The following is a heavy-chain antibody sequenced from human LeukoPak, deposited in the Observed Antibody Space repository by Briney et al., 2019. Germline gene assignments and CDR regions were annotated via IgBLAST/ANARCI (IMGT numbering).Heavy chain of an antibody. CDR2: IDPSDSYT. D-gene: IGHD5-18*01. CDR1: GYSFTTYW. CDR3: ASAAGYRFED. V-gene: IGHV5-10-1*01. Sequence: GESLKISCRGSGYSFTTYWITWVRQMPGKGLEWMGRIDPSDSYTNCSPSFQGHVTISADNSFNTAYLQWSSLKASDTAMYYCASAAGYRFEDWGQGTLVTVSS. J-gene: IGHJ4*02.